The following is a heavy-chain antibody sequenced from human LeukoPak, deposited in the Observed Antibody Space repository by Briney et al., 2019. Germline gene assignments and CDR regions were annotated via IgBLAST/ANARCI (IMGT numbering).Heavy chain of an antibody. CDR1: GFTFSSYA. CDR2: ISYDGSNK. J-gene: IGHJ4*02. CDR3: ARAEDYCSGGSCYSVYLDY. V-gene: IGHV3-30*04. Sequence: LAGGSLRLSCAASGFTFSSYAMHWVRQAPGKGLEWVAVISYDGSNKYYADSVKGRFTISRDNSKNTLYLQMNSLRAEDTAVYYCARAEDYCSGGSCYSVYLDYWGQGTLVTVSS. D-gene: IGHD2-15*01.